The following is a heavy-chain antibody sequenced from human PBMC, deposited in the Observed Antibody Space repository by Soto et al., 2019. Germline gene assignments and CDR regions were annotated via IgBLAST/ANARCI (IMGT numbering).Heavy chain of an antibody. D-gene: IGHD3-10*01. V-gene: IGHV1-3*01. CDR2: INGGNGNT. J-gene: IGHJ6*03. CDR3: ARGLGGSGSSGSYALYYYMDV. Sequence: ASVKVSCKASGYSFTSYAMHWVRQAPGQRLEWMGWINGGNGNTKYSQMFQGRVAITRDTSASTAYMELSSLRSEDTAVYYCARGLGGSGSSGSYALYYYMDVWGKGTTVTVSS. CDR1: GYSFTSYA.